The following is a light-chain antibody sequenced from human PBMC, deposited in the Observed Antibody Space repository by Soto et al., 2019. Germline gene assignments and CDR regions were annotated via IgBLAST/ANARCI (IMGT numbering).Light chain of an antibody. Sequence: EVVLTQSPATLSLSPGERATLSCRASQSVSTYLAWYQQKPGQAPRLLIYDASNRATGIPARFSGSGSGTDFTLTISSLEPEDFAVYFCQERRDWSQISFGGRTKVDIK. CDR1: QSVSTY. J-gene: IGKJ4*01. CDR2: DAS. CDR3: QERRDWSQIS. V-gene: IGKV3-11*01.